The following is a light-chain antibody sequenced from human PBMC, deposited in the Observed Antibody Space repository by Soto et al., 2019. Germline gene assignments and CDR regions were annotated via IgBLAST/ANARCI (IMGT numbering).Light chain of an antibody. CDR1: DSNIDNNY. CDR2: DNN. V-gene: IGLV1-51*01. J-gene: IGLJ2*01. Sequence: QSVLTQPPSVSAAPGQTVTISCSGSDSNIDNNYVSWYQQLPGTAPKLLIYDNNKRPSGIPDRFSGSKSGTSATLGITGLQTGDEADYYCGTWDNSLSARVFGGGTKVTVL. CDR3: GTWDNSLSARV.